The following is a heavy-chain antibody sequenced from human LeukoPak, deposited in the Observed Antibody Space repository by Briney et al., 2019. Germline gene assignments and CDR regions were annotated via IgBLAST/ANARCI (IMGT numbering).Heavy chain of an antibody. CDR3: AREVYSSGWYTSNYFDY. CDR1: GGSISGYY. CDR2: IYSSGST. D-gene: IGHD6-19*01. Sequence: SETLSLTCTVSGGSISGYYWSWIRQPAGKGLEWIGRIYSSGSTNYNPSLKSRVTMSVDTSKNQFSLKLSSVTAADTAVYYCAREVYSSGWYTSNYFDYWGQGTLVTVSS. J-gene: IGHJ4*02. V-gene: IGHV4-4*07.